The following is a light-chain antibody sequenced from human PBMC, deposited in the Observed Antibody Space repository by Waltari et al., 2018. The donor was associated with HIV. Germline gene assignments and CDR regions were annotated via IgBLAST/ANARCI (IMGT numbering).Light chain of an antibody. Sequence: QSVLTQPPSVSGAPGQRVTISCTGGSSNIGAGSDVHWYQQLPGTAPKLLIQDNTNRPSGVPERFAGSRTGTAASLDITGLQAEDEADYYCQSYDTRLSAWVFGGGTKLTVL. J-gene: IGLJ3*02. V-gene: IGLV1-40*01. CDR1: SSNIGAGSD. CDR2: DNT. CDR3: QSYDTRLSAWV.